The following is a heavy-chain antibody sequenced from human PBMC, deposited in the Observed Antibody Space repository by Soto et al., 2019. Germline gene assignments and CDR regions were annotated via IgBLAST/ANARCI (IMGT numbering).Heavy chain of an antibody. V-gene: IGHV4-34*01. CDR3: ARGPNRVVVAATPFDY. Sequence: QVQLQQWGAGLLKPSETLSLTCAVYGGSFSGYYWSWIRQPPGKGLEWIGEINHSGSTNYNPSLKSRVTISVDTSKNQLSLKLSSVTAADTAVYYCARGPNRVVVAATPFDYWGQGTLVTVSS. CDR2: INHSGST. D-gene: IGHD2-15*01. CDR1: GGSFSGYY. J-gene: IGHJ4*02.